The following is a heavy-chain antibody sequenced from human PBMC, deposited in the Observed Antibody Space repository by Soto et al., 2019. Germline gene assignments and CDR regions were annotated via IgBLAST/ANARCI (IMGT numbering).Heavy chain of an antibody. D-gene: IGHD2-15*01. CDR3: ATMGLYCSGGSCYSDN. CDR1: GFLFPNAW. J-gene: IGHJ4*02. CDR2: IKNKGDGGTA. Sequence: EVQLVESGGGLVKPGGSLRLSRAGSGFLFPNAWMSWFRQAPGKGLEWVGHIKNKGDGGTADHAAAVKGRFVISRDDSERMVFLQMNSLKVEDTAVYYCATMGLYCSGGSCYSDNWGQGALVTVSS. V-gene: IGHV3-15*01.